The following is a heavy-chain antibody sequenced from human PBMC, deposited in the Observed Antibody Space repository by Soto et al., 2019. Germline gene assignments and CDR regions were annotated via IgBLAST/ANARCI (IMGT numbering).Heavy chain of an antibody. CDR3: ARDRAAAGTFDYYYGMDV. D-gene: IGHD6-13*01. J-gene: IGHJ6*02. CDR2: IYYSGST. V-gene: IGHV4-61*01. CDR1: GGSVSSGSYY. Sequence: TLSLTCTVSGGSVSSGSYYWSWIRQPPGKGLEWIGYIYYSGSTNYNPSLKSRVTISVDTSKNQFSLKLSSVTAADTAVYYCARDRAAAGTFDYYYGMDVWGQGTTVTVSS.